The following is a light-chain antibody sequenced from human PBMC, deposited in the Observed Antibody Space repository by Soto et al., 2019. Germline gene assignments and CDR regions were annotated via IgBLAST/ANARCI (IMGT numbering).Light chain of an antibody. J-gene: IGLJ1*01. CDR2: DVS. V-gene: IGLV2-14*01. Sequence: QSALTQPASVSGSPGQTITISCTGTSSDVGGYNYVSWYQQHPGKAPKLMIYDVSNRPSGVSNRFSGSKSGNTASLTITGLQAEDEADYYCSSYTSSSTPHNYVFGTGTKLTVL. CDR1: SSDVGGYNY. CDR3: SSYTSSSTPHNYV.